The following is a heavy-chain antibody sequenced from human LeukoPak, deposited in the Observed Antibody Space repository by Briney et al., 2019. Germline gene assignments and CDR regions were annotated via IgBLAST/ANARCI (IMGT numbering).Heavy chain of an antibody. CDR3: ARDHSSGWYRGAFDI. V-gene: IGHV4-59*01. CDR2: MYYSGST. D-gene: IGHD6-19*01. Sequence: SETLSLTCTVSGGSISSYYWSWIRQPPGKGLEWIGYMYYSGSTNDNPSSKSRVTISVDTSKNQFSLKLNSVTAADTAVYYCARDHSSGWYRGAFDIWGQGTMVTVSS. J-gene: IGHJ3*02. CDR1: GGSISSYY.